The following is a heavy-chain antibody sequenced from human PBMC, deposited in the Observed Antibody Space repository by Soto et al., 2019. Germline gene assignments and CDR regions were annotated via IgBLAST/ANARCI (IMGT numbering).Heavy chain of an antibody. V-gene: IGHV3-49*04. J-gene: IGHJ6*02. CDR1: GFTFGDYA. CDR2: IRGKPNGGAT. CDR3: TRDFQGQYYYGMDV. Sequence: GGSLRLSXTASGFTFGDYAMNWVRQAPGKGLEWVGFIRGKPNGGATDYAASLKGRFTISRDDSRSVAYLQMNSLKTEDTAVYYCTRDFQGQYYYGMDVWGQGTTVTVSS.